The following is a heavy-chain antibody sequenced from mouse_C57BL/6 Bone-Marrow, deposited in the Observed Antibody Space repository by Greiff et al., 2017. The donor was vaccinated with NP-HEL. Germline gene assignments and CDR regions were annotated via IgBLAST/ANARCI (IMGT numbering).Heavy chain of an antibody. V-gene: IGHV3-6*01. D-gene: IGHD1-1*01. CDR1: GYSITSGYY. J-gene: IGHJ2*01. CDR2: ISYDGSN. CDR3: ARDYGSSYGN. Sequence: DVHLVESGPGLVKPSQSLSLTCSVTGYSITSGYYWNWIRQFPGNKLEWMGYISYDGSNNYNPSLKNRISITRDTSKNQFFLKLNSVTTEDTATYYCARDYGSSYGNWGQGTTLTVSS.